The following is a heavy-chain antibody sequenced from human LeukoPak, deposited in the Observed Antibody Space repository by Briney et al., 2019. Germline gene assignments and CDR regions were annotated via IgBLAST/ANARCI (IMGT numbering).Heavy chain of an antibody. CDR3: AKDGGITMLRGLIMSMDV. J-gene: IGHJ6*02. CDR1: GGTFSSYA. CDR2: IIPIFGTA. V-gene: IGHV1-69*05. D-gene: IGHD3-10*01. Sequence: ASVKVSCKASGGTFSSYAISWVRQAPGQGLEWMGGIIPIFGTANYAQKFQGRVTITTDESTSTAYMELSSLRSEDTAVYYCAKDGGITMLRGLIMSMDVWGQGTTVTISS.